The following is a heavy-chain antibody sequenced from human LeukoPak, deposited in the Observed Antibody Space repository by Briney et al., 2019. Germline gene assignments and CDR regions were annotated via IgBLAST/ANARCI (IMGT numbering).Heavy chain of an antibody. CDR1: GFTFSSYA. CDR2: ISYDGSNK. V-gene: IGHV3-30-3*01. Sequence: GGSLRLSCAASGFTFSSYAMHWVRQAPGKGLEWVAVISYDGSNKYYADSVKGRFTISRDNSKNTLYLQMNSLRAEDTAVYYCAKGSRFLEWLFPLDYWGQGTLVTVSS. CDR3: AKGSRFLEWLFPLDY. J-gene: IGHJ4*02. D-gene: IGHD3-3*01.